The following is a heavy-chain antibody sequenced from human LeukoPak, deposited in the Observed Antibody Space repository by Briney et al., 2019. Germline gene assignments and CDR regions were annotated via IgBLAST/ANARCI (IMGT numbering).Heavy chain of an antibody. CDR3: ARGYCSGGSCYGMDV. D-gene: IGHD2-15*01. CDR2: IDTSGST. J-gene: IGHJ6*02. CDR1: SGSINRHY. Sequence: SETLSLTCSVSSGSINRHYWSWIRQPAGKGLEWIGRIDTSGSTNYNPSLKSRVTMSVDRSKNQFSLKLSSVTAADTAVYYCARGYCSGGSCYGMDVWGQGTTVTVSS. V-gene: IGHV4-4*07.